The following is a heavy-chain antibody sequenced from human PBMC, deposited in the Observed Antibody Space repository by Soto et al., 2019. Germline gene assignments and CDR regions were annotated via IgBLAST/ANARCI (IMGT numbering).Heavy chain of an antibody. CDR3: AKEAGTIYFDY. D-gene: IGHD6-13*01. V-gene: IGHV3-43*01. CDR2: INWDGTNK. CDR1: GFTFHGYT. J-gene: IGHJ4*02. Sequence: EVQLVESGGVVVQPGGSLRLSCAASGFTFHGYTMHWVRQAPGKGLEWVSLINWDGTNKYYAYSVKGRFTISRDNGNNALDLQMNGLSSEDTALYYCAKEAGTIYFDYWGQGALVTVSS.